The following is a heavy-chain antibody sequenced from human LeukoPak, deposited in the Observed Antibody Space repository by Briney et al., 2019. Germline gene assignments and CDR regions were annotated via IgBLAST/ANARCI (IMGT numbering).Heavy chain of an antibody. Sequence: SETLSLTCTVSGGSISSYYWSWIRQPPGKGLEWIGYIYYSGSTNYNPSLKSRVTLSVDTSKNQFSLKLSSVTAADTAVYYCARGIAAAGFNWFDPWGQGTLVTVSS. CDR3: ARGIAAAGFNWFDP. V-gene: IGHV4-59*01. D-gene: IGHD6-13*01. J-gene: IGHJ5*02. CDR2: IYYSGST. CDR1: GGSISSYY.